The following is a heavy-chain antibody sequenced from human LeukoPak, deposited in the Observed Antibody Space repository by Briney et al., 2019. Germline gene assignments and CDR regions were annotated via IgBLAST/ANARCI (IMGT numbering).Heavy chain of an antibody. J-gene: IGHJ4*02. D-gene: IGHD3-9*01. Sequence: WGSLRLSCAASGFTFSTYNMNWVRQAPGKGLEWVSSITSGGTYTYYADSVKGRFTTSRDNAKNSLSLQLSSLRAEDTAVYYCARGHYDILTASYKWTPDYWGQGILVTVSS. CDR1: GFTFSTYN. CDR3: ARGHYDILTASYKWTPDY. CDR2: ITSGGTYT. V-gene: IGHV3-21*06.